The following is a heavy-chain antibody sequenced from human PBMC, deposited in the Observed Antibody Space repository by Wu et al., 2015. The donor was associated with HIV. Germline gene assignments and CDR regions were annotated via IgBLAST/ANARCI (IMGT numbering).Heavy chain of an antibody. CDR1: GGTFTSYA. D-gene: IGHD3-9*01. CDR2: IIPLLNTT. V-gene: IGHV1-69*05. J-gene: IGHJ3*02. CDR3: AADTDYDILSSWVPDGFDM. Sequence: QVQLVQSGAEVKKPGSSVRVSCTASGGTFTSYAVSWVRQAPGQGLEWMGGIIPLLNTTIYAQKFQGRVTITTDESTNTAYMELSSLRSEDTAVYYCAADTDYDILSSWVPDGFDMWAKGHWSPSLQ.